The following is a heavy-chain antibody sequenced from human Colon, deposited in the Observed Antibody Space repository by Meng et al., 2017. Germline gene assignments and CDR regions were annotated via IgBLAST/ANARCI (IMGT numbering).Heavy chain of an antibody. V-gene: IGHV4-4*02. CDR1: DAALTSKTW. CDR2: IYHSGTT. CDR3: ASRPAAFRTYYFDY. Sequence: GLHLVDASGPLPLPRAVSDAALTSKTWVSLLRQPPGKGLEWIGEIYHSGTTNYHASLKSRVTISVDRSNNQFSLNLRSLTTADTATYYCASRPAAFRTYYFDYCGQRTLVTVSS. J-gene: IGHJ4*02. D-gene: IGHD2-21*02.